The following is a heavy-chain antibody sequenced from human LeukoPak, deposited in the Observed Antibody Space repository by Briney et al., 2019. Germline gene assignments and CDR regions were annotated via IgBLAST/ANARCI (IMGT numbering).Heavy chain of an antibody. J-gene: IGHJ4*02. CDR1: GFTFSTYG. CDR3: ARDCSGSYLRYYFDY. Sequence: GESLRLSCAASGFTFSTYGMNWVRQAPGKGLEWVSYISDSSSTIYYADSVKGRFTISRDNAKNSLYLQMNSLRDKDTAVYYCARDCSGSYLRYYFDYWGQGTLVTVSS. D-gene: IGHD1-26*01. CDR2: ISDSSSTI. V-gene: IGHV3-48*02.